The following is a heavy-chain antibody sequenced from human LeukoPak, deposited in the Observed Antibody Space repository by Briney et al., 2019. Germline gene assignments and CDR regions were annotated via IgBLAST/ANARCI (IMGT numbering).Heavy chain of an antibody. V-gene: IGHV1-69*17. CDR2: IIPIFGIA. CDR3: ARGAYDSSGYRFDY. D-gene: IGHD3-22*01. Sequence: SVKVSCKASGGTFSSYAISWVRQAPGQGLEWMGRIIPIFGIANYAQKFQGRVTITADKSTSTAYMELSSLRSEHTAVYYCARGAYDSSGYRFDYWGQGTLVTVSS. CDR1: GGTFSSYA. J-gene: IGHJ4*02.